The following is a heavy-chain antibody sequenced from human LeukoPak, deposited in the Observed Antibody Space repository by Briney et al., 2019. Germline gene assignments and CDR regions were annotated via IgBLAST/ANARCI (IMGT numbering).Heavy chain of an antibody. CDR1: GDSVSSNTAA. V-gene: IGHV6-1*01. CDR3: AASILAVAGPLDY. CDR2: TYYKSKWYN. Sequence: QTLSLTCAISGDSVSSNTAAWNWIRQSPSRGLEWLGRTYYKSKWYNDYAVSVKSRITINPDTSKNQFSLQLNSVTPEDTAVYYCAASILAVAGPLDYWGQGTLVTVSS. J-gene: IGHJ4*02. D-gene: IGHD6-19*01.